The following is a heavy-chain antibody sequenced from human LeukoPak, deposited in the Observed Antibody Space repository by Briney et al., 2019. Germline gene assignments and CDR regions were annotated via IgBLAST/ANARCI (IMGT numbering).Heavy chain of an antibody. J-gene: IGHJ4*02. D-gene: IGHD3-9*01. V-gene: IGHV3-21*01. CDR3: ARAKERYFDWLSLYFDY. Sequence: PGGSLRLSCETSGFTFSGYYMSWIRQTPGKGLEWVSSISSSSSYIYYADSVKGRFTISRDNAKNSLYLQMNSLRAEDTAVYYCARAKERYFDWLSLYFDYWGQGTLVTVSS. CDR1: GFTFSGYY. CDR2: ISSSSSYI.